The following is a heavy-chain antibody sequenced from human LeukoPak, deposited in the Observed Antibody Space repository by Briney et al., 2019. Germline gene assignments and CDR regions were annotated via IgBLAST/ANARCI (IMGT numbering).Heavy chain of an antibody. J-gene: IGHJ5*02. CDR1: GYTFTGYY. CDR3: ARAGAVVDNWFDP. CDR2: INPNSGGT. D-gene: IGHD2-15*01. Sequence: GASVKVSCKTSGYTFTGYYMHWVRQAPGQGLEWMGWINPNSGGTNYAQKFQGRVTMTRDTSISTAYMELSWLRSDDTAVYYCARAGAVVDNWFDPWGQGTLVTVSS. V-gene: IGHV1-2*02.